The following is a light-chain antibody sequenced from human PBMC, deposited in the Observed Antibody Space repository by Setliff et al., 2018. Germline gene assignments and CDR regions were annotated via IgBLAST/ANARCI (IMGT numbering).Light chain of an antibody. CDR3: EAWDDSLNGYG. J-gene: IGLJ1*01. CDR2: SNN. V-gene: IGLV1-44*01. CDR1: TSNIGSNP. Sequence: SVLTQPPSASGTPGQRITISCSGGTSNIGSNPVNWYQQLPGTAPKLLIYSNNQRPSGVPDRFSGSKSGTSASLAVSGLQSEDEADFYCEAWDDSLNGYGFGSGTKVTVL.